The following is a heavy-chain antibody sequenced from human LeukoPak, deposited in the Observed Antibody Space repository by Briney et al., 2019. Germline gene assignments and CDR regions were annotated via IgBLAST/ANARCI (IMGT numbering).Heavy chain of an antibody. J-gene: IGHJ3*02. Sequence: KPGGSLRLSCAASEFTFSDYYMSWIRQAPGKGLEWVSYISGAGNTIYYTDSVKGRFTTSRDNAKNSLYLQMNSLRAEDMALYYCAKGLGPQYTIDAFDIWGQGTMVTVSS. CDR3: AKGLGPQYTIDAFDI. CDR2: ISGAGNTI. D-gene: IGHD3-16*01. V-gene: IGHV3-11*01. CDR1: EFTFSDYY.